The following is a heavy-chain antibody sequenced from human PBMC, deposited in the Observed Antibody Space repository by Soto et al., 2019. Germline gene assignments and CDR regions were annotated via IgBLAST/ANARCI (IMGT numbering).Heavy chain of an antibody. J-gene: IGHJ6*02. CDR1: GGTFSSYA. CDR2: IIPIFGTA. V-gene: IGHV1-69*01. Sequence: QVQLVQSGAEVKKPGSSVKVSCKASGGTFSSYAISWVRQAPGQGLEWMGGIIPIFGTANYAQKFQGRVTITADESTSKAYMELSSLRSEDTAVYYCAAGPTYYYDSSGYVPYYYGMDVWGQGTTVTVSS. CDR3: AAGPTYYYDSSGYVPYYYGMDV. D-gene: IGHD3-22*01.